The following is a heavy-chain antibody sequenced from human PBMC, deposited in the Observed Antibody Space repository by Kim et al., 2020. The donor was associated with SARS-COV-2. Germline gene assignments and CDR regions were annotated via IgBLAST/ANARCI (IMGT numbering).Heavy chain of an antibody. CDR3: ARDSLWFGELSTYYYYGMDV. J-gene: IGHJ6*02. Sequence: GGSLRLSCAASGFTFSSYSMNWVRQAPGKGLEWVSSISSSSSYIYYADSVKGRFTISRDNAKNSLYLQMNSLRAEDTAVYYCARDSLWFGELSTYYYYGMDVWGQGTTVTVSS. V-gene: IGHV3-21*01. CDR1: GFTFSSYS. D-gene: IGHD3-10*01. CDR2: ISSSSSYI.